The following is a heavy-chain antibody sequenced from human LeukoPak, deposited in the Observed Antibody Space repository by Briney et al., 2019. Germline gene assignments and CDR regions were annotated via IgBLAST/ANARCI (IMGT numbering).Heavy chain of an antibody. CDR1: GGSISSGGYY. V-gene: IGHV4-31*03. CDR2: IYYSGST. CDR3: AGGVYYYGMDV. Sequence: SETLSLTCTVSGGSISSGGYYWSWIRQHPGKGLEWIGYIYYSGSTYYNPSLKSRVTISVDTSKNQFSLKLSSVTAADTAVYYWAGGVYYYGMDVWGQGTTVTVSS. J-gene: IGHJ6*02.